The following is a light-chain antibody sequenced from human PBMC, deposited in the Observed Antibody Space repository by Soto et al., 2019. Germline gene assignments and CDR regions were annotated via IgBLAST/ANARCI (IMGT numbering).Light chain of an antibody. CDR3: QQRKHWPPLT. CDR2: DAS. CDR1: QSVDIY. Sequence: ETVLTQSPATLSLSPGERATLSCRASQSVDIYLAWYQQKPGQAPRLLIYDASNRATGIPARFSGSGSGTDFTLTISILEPEDFALYYCQQRKHWPPLTFGQGTRLEIK. V-gene: IGKV3-11*01. J-gene: IGKJ5*01.